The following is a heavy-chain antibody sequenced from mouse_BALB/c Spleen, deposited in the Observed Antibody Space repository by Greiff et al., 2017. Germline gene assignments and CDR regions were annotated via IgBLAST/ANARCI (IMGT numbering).Heavy chain of an antibody. CDR2: FYPGSGSI. V-gene: IGHV1-62-2*01. Sequence: VQLQESGAELVKPGASVKLSCKASGYTFTEYIIHWVKQRSGQGLEWIGWFYPGSGSIKYNEKFKDKATLTADKSSSTVYMELSRLTSEDSAVYFCARHELYYDYDGPWFAYWGQGTLVTVSA. CDR1: GYTFTEYI. CDR3: ARHELYYDYDGPWFAY. D-gene: IGHD2-4*01. J-gene: IGHJ3*01.